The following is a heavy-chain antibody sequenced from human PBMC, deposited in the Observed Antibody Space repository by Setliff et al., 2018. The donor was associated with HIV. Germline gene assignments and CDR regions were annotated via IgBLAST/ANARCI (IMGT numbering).Heavy chain of an antibody. Sequence: SVKVSCKASGGTFSNHAINWVRQAPGRGLEWMGGIIPIFGTANYARKLQGRVTITADESTSTAYMELSSLRAEDTAVYYCATEDISMAIDYWGQGTLVTVSS. D-gene: IGHD5-18*01. CDR3: ATEDISMAIDY. CDR2: IIPIFGTA. V-gene: IGHV1-69*13. J-gene: IGHJ4*02. CDR1: GGTFSNHA.